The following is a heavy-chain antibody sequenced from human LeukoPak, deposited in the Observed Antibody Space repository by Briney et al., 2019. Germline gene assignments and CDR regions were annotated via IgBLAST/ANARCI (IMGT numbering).Heavy chain of an antibody. CDR1: GYTFTNYG. Sequence: ASVKVSCKASGYTFTNYGISWVRQAPGQGLEWMGWISAYNGNTNYAQKLQGRDTMTTDTSTSTAYMELRSLRSDDAAVYFCAREDRHMNWFDPWGQGTLVTVSS. CDR2: ISAYNGNT. CDR3: AREDRHMNWFDP. J-gene: IGHJ5*02. V-gene: IGHV1-18*01.